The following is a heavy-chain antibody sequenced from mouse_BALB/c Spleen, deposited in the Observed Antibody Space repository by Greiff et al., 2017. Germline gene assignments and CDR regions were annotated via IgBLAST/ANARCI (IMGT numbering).Heavy chain of an antibody. CDR1: GYTFSSYW. CDR3: ARKDYRYDYFDY. Sequence: QVQLKQSGAELMKPGASVKISCKATGYTFSSYWIEWVKQRPGHGLEWIGEILPGSGSTNYNEKFKGKATFTADTSSNTAYMQLSSLTSEDSAVYYCARKDYRYDYFDYWGQGTTLTVSA. D-gene: IGHD2-14*01. J-gene: IGHJ2*01. CDR2: ILPGSGST. V-gene: IGHV1-9*01.